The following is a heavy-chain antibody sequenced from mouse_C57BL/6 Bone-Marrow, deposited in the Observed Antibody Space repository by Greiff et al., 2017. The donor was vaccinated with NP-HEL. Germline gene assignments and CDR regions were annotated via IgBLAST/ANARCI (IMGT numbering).Heavy chain of an antibody. J-gene: IGHJ2*01. CDR1: GFNIKDDN. Sequence: VQLKESGAELVRPGASVKLSCTASGFNIKDDNMHWVKQRPEQGLEWIGWIDPESGDTEYDSKFQGKATLTADTSSNTAYLQLSSLTSEDTAVYYCTTVVASDYFDYWGQGTTLTVSS. CDR2: IDPESGDT. D-gene: IGHD1-1*01. V-gene: IGHV14-4*01. CDR3: TTVVASDYFDY.